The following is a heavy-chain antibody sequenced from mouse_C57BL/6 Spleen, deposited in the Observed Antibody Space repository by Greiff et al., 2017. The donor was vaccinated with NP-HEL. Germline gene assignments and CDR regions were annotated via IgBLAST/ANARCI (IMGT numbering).Heavy chain of an antibody. CDR1: GYTFTDYN. CDR2: INPNNGGT. Sequence: VQLQQSGPELVKPGASVKIPCKASGYTFTDYNMDWVKQSHGKSLEWIGDINPNNGGTIYNQKFKGKATLTVDKSSSTAYMELRSLTSEDTAVYYCARGDSNYAWFAYWGQGTLVTVSA. J-gene: IGHJ3*01. V-gene: IGHV1-18*01. CDR3: ARGDSNYAWFAY. D-gene: IGHD2-5*01.